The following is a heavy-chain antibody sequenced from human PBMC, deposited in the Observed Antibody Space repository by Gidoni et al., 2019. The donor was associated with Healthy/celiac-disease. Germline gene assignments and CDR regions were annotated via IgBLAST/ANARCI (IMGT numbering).Heavy chain of an antibody. J-gene: IGHJ4*02. Sequence: QVQLVQSGAAVKKPGASVKVSCKASVYTFTSYGISWVRQAPGQGLEWMGWISAYNGNTNYAQKLQGRVTMTTDTSTSTAYMELRSLRSDDTAVYYCARDCSSTSCKPNRLFDYWGQGTLVTVSS. CDR3: ARDCSSTSCKPNRLFDY. CDR1: VYTFTSYG. V-gene: IGHV1-18*01. D-gene: IGHD2-2*01. CDR2: ISAYNGNT.